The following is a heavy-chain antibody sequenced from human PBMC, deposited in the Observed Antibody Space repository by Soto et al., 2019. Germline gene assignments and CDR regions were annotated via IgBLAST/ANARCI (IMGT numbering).Heavy chain of an antibody. CDR3: ARVDSNSWSDY. J-gene: IGHJ4*02. D-gene: IGHD6-13*01. CDR1: GFTFRTYA. CDR2: ISYDGTNK. Sequence: QVQLVESGGGVVQPGRALRLSCAASGFTFRTYAMDWVRQAPGKGLEWVAVISYDGTNKYYADSVKGRFTISRDNSKNTLSLQMNSLRAEDTAVYYCARVDSNSWSDYWGQGPLVTVSS. V-gene: IGHV3-30*01.